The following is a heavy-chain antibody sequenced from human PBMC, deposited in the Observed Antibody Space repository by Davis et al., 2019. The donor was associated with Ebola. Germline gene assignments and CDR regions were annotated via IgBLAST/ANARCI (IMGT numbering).Heavy chain of an antibody. J-gene: IGHJ4*02. CDR3: ARRAFDNYYFDY. D-gene: IGHD1-1*01. CDR1: GFTFNKYW. V-gene: IGHV3-7*03. Sequence: GESLKISCAASGFTFNKYWMSWVRQAPGKGLEWVANIKQDGSEKYYVDSVKGRFTFSRDNGKNSLHLQMDSLRAEDTAVYYCARRAFDNYYFDYWGQGTLVTVSS. CDR2: IKQDGSEK.